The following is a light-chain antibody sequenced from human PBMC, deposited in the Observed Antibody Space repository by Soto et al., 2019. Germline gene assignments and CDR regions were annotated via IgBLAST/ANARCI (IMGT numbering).Light chain of an antibody. Sequence: NFMLTQPRSVSDSPGKTVIISCTRSGGRIASNYVQWFQQRPGGSPFIVIFEDTQRASGVPDRFSASIDDSSNSAFLSISGLQTEDEADYFCQSYDTNNHVVFGGGTQLTVL. CDR1: GGRIASNY. J-gene: IGLJ2*01. CDR2: EDT. V-gene: IGLV6-57*01. CDR3: QSYDTNNHVV.